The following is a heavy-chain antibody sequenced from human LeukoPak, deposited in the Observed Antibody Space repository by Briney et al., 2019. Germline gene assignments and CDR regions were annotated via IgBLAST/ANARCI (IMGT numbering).Heavy chain of an antibody. CDR1: GFTFSSYA. CDR2: ISYDGSNK. D-gene: IGHD3-3*01. Sequence: RSLRLSCAASGFTFSSYAMHWVRQAPGKGLEWVAVISYDGSNKYYADSVKGRFTISRDNSKNTLYLQMNSLRAEDTAVYYCAREGLWGVVLYYYYGMDVWGQGTTVTVSS. CDR3: AREGLWGVVLYYYYGMDV. J-gene: IGHJ6*02. V-gene: IGHV3-30-3*01.